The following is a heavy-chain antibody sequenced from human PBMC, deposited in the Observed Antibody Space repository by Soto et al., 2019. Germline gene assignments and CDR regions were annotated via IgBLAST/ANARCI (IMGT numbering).Heavy chain of an antibody. J-gene: IGHJ6*02. CDR2: VYYSGSV. D-gene: IGHD2-21*02. V-gene: IGHV4-30-4*08. CDR1: GGSISSDNYH. CDR3: AREDDGGDRDYYGLDV. Sequence: QVQLQQSGPGLVKPSQTLSLTCTVSGGSISSDNYHWTWIRQPPGKGLEWIGYVYYSGSVFYNPYLKSRLSISVDTSKNQFSLKLTSVTAADTAVYFCAREDDGGDRDYYGLDVWGQGTTVTVSS.